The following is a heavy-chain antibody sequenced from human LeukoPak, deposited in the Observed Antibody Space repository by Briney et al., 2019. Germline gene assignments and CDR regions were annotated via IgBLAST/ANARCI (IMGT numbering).Heavy chain of an antibody. D-gene: IGHD4-17*01. J-gene: IGHJ5*02. Sequence: PGGSLRLSCAASGFTFSSYSMNWVRQAPGKGLEWVSYISGSGSSIHYADSVKGRFTISRDNAENSLSLQMNSLRVEDTAVYYCAKAPDSVDYGALKWFDPWGQGTLVTVSS. V-gene: IGHV3-48*01. CDR2: ISGSGSSI. CDR1: GFTFSSYS. CDR3: AKAPDSVDYGALKWFDP.